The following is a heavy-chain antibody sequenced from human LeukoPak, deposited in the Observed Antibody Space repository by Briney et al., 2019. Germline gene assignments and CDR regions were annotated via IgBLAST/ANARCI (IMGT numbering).Heavy chain of an antibody. D-gene: IGHD2-21*02. CDR2: MSPNSGDT. Sequence: ASVKVSCTASGYTFTSYDFNWVRQATGQRPEWMGWMSPNSGDTGYAQKFQDRVTMTRNTSISTAYMELSSLRSEDTAVYYCARGLAYCGGDCYSSEYFQHWGQGTLVTVSS. V-gene: IGHV1-8*01. CDR3: ARGLAYCGGDCYSSEYFQH. J-gene: IGHJ1*01. CDR1: GYTFTSYD.